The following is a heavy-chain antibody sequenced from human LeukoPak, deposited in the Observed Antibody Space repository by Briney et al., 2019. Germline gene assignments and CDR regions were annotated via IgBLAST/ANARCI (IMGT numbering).Heavy chain of an antibody. CDR1: GGSISSYY. CDR2: IYYSGST. V-gene: IGHV4-59*08. Sequence: PSETLSLTCTVSGGSISSYYWSWIRQPPGKGLEWIGYIYYSGSTNYNPSLKSRVTISVDTSKNQFSLKLSSVTAADTAVYHCARVCTSTSCFGTFDYWGQGTLVTVSS. D-gene: IGHD2-2*01. J-gene: IGHJ4*02. CDR3: ARVCTSTSCFGTFDY.